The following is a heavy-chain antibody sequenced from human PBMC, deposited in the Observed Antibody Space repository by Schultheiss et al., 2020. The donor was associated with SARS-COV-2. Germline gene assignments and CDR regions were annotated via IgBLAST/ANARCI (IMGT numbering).Heavy chain of an antibody. D-gene: IGHD4-17*01. CDR2: IIPIFGIA. V-gene: IGHV1-69*10. J-gene: IGHJ4*02. CDR1: GYTFTGYY. Sequence: SVKVSCKASGYTFTGYYMHWVRQAPGQGLEWMGGIIPIFGIANYAQKFQGRVTITADKSTSTAYMELSSLRSEDTAVYYCATLVGSREGKNYGDYVFDYWGQGTLVTVSS. CDR3: ATLVGSREGKNYGDYVFDY.